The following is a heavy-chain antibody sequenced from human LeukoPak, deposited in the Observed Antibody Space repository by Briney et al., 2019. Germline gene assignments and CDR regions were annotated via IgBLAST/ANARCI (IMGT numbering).Heavy chain of an antibody. D-gene: IGHD3-16*01. V-gene: IGHV3-23*01. J-gene: IGHJ4*02. CDR1: GFTFSSYA. CDR3: AKDLWGTDYYFDY. Sequence: GGSLRLSCAASGFTFSSYAMSWVRQAPGKGQEWVSAISGSGGSTYYADSVKGRFTISRDNSKNTLYLQMNSLRAEDTAVYYCAKDLWGTDYYFDYWGQGTLVTVSS. CDR2: ISGSGGST.